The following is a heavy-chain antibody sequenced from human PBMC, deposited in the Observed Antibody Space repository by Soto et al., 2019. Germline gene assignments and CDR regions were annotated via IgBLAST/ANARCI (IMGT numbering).Heavy chain of an antibody. J-gene: IGHJ4*02. Sequence: GGSPTLPCAASGFIISSNYMSWVRQAPGKGLEWVSLIYSGGSTYYADSVKGRCTISRDNSKGTLYLQMDNLRAEDTAVYYCARGGPRSGETGYYFDYWGQGTLVTVSS. D-gene: IGHD1-1*01. CDR1: GFIISSNY. CDR2: IYSGGST. V-gene: IGHV3-66*01. CDR3: ARGGPRSGETGYYFDY.